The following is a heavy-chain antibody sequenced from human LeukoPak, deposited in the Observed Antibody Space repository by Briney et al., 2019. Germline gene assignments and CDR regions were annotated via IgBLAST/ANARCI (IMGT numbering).Heavy chain of an antibody. CDR2: IYTSGST. Sequence: SETLSLTCTVSGGSISSYYWSWIRQPARKGLEWIGRIYTSGSTNYNPSLKSRVIMSVDTSKNQFSLKLSSVTAADTAVYYCVSYYYDSSGYYSGFDYWGQGTLVTVSS. CDR3: VSYYYDSSGYYSGFDY. D-gene: IGHD3-22*01. V-gene: IGHV4-4*07. CDR1: GGSISSYY. J-gene: IGHJ4*02.